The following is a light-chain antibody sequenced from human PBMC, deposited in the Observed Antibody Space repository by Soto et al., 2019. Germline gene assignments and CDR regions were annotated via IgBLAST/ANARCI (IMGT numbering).Light chain of an antibody. Sequence: QAVVTQEPSLTVSPGGTVTLTCAFSTGAVTSGNYPHWFHQRPGQAPRALIYTTTNKNSWTPARFSGSLFGGRASLTLSGVQPEDEAEYYCLLYYGGIWVFGGGTKLTVL. CDR2: TTT. CDR1: TGAVTSGNY. J-gene: IGLJ3*02. CDR3: LLYYGGIWV. V-gene: IGLV7-43*01.